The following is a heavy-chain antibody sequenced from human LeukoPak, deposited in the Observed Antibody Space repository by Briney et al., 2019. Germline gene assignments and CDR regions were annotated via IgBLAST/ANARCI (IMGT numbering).Heavy chain of an antibody. D-gene: IGHD2-15*01. V-gene: IGHV3-53*01. Sequence: GGSLRLSCAASGFTVSSNYMSWVRQAPGKGLEWVSVIYSGGSTYYADSVKGRFTISRDNSKNTLYLQMNSLRAEDTAVYYCAKAGYCSGGSCPAPSLNWFDPWGQGTLVTVSS. CDR3: AKAGYCSGGSCPAPSLNWFDP. CDR1: GFTVSSNY. CDR2: IYSGGST. J-gene: IGHJ5*02.